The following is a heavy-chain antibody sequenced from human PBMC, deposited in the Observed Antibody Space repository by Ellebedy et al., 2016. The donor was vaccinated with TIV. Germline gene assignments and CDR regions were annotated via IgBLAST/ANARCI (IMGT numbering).Heavy chain of an antibody. D-gene: IGHD3-10*01. CDR3: TREKLIYYGSAIYYY. V-gene: IGHV3-49*03. J-gene: IGHJ4*02. CDR1: GFTVGDYA. CDR2: IRSKAYGGST. Sequence: GESLNISCTSSGFTVGDYAMSWFRQAPGKGLEWVGFIRSKAYGGSTEYAASVKGRFTISRDDSKSIAYLQMNSLKTEDTAVYYCTREKLIYYGSAIYYYWGQGTLVTVSS.